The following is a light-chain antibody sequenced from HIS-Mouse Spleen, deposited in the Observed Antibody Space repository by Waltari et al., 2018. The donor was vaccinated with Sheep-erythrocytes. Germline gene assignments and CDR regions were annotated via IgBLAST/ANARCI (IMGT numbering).Light chain of an antibody. CDR1: RSDVGGYNY. J-gene: IGLJ1*01. Sequence: QSALTQPDSVSGSPGQSVTISCTGTRSDVGGYNYFSWYQQHPGKAPKLMIYDVSKRPSGVPDRFSGSKSGNTASLTISGLQAEDEADYYCCSYAGSYNHVFATGTKVTVL. CDR3: CSYAGSYNHV. V-gene: IGLV2-11*01. CDR2: DVS.